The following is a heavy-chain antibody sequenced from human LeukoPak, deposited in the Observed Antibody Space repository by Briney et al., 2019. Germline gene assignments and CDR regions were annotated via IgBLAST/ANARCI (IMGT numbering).Heavy chain of an antibody. V-gene: IGHV3-48*02. J-gene: IGHJ6*02. D-gene: IGHD3-3*01. CDR2: ISSSSSTI. Sequence: GGSLRLSCAASGFTFSSNSMNWVRQAPGKGLEWVSYISSSSSTIYYADSVKGRFTISRDNAKNSLYLQMNSLRDEDTAVYYCAREGNYDFWSGYAYYYYYGMDVWGQGTTVTVSS. CDR1: GFTFSSNS. CDR3: AREGNYDFWSGYAYYYYYGMDV.